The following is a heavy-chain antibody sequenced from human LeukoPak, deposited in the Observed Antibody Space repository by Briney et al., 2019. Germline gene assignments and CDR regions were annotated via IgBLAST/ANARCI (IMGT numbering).Heavy chain of an antibody. CDR2: ISNDGSHK. V-gene: IGHV3-30*18. D-gene: IGHD3-9*01. CDR3: AKWGDDWNLGY. J-gene: IGHJ4*02. Sequence: GGSLGLSCAASGFTFSHYGMHWVRQAPGKGLEWVTIISNDGSHKHYADSVKGRFTISRDNSKNTLYLQMNSLRHEDTAVYYCAKWGDDWNLGYWGQGTLVIVSS. CDR1: GFTFSHYG.